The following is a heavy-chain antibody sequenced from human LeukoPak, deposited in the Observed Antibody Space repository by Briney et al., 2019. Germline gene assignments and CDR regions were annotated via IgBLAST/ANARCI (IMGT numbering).Heavy chain of an antibody. CDR1: GYTFTSYG. CDR2: ISTYNGNT. V-gene: IGHV1-18*01. CDR3: ARDPITQTFDY. D-gene: IGHD5-12*01. J-gene: IGHJ4*02. Sequence: ASVKVSYKASGYTFTSYGISWVRQAPGQGLEWMGWISTYNGNTNYAQKFQGRVTMTTDTSTSTAYMDLRSLTSDDTAVYYCARDPITQTFDYWGQGTLVTVSS.